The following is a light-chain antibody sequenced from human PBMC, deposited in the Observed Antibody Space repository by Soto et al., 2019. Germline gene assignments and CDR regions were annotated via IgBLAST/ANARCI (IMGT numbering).Light chain of an antibody. J-gene: IGKJ1*01. CDR1: QYINTR. V-gene: IGKV3-11*01. Sequence: EIVLTQSPASLSSFPGDRVTLSCRASQYINTRLAWYQHRPGQSPRLLIYQTSLRAAGIPARFSASGSGTEFTLTISDVHPEDFALYYCHQRQSWPRTFGQGTKVDIK. CDR3: HQRQSWPRT. CDR2: QTS.